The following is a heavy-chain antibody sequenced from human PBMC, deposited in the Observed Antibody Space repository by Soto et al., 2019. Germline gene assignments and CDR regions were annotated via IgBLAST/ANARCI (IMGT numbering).Heavy chain of an antibody. CDR2: INHSGST. V-gene: IGHV4-34*10. CDR3: ARVAGDGWYEG. Sequence: PSETLSLTCAVYGGSFSGYYWSWVRQPPGRCLEWIGEINHSGSTNYNPSLKSRVTMSVDKSKHQFFLNLNSVTAADTAAYYCARVAGDGWYEGWSQGTLVT. J-gene: IGHJ4*02. CDR1: GGSFSGYY. D-gene: IGHD6-19*01.